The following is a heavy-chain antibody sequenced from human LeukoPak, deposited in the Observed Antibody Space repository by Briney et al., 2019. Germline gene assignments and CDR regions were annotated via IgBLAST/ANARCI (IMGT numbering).Heavy chain of an antibody. V-gene: IGHV3-21*01. D-gene: IGHD6-19*01. Sequence: GGSLRLSCAASGFTFSSYSMNWVRQAPGKGLEWVSSISSSSSYIYYADSVKGRFTISRDNAMNSLYLQMNSLRAEDTAVYYCARDFARSSGWSIWGQGTLVTVSS. J-gene: IGHJ4*02. CDR3: ARDFARSSGWSI. CDR1: GFTFSSYS. CDR2: ISSSSSYI.